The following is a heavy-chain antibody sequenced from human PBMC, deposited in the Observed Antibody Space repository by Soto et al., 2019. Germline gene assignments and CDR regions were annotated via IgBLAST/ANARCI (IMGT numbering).Heavy chain of an antibody. Sequence: GGSLRLSCAASGFTFSSYGMHWVRQAPGKGLEWVAVISYDGSNKYYADSVKGRFTISRDNSKNTLYLQMNSLRAEDTAVYYCAKVLAVTTFGFYYYGMDVWGQGTTVTVSS. CDR2: ISYDGSNK. CDR1: GFTFSSYG. J-gene: IGHJ6*02. V-gene: IGHV3-30*18. CDR3: AKVLAVTTFGFYYYGMDV. D-gene: IGHD4-4*01.